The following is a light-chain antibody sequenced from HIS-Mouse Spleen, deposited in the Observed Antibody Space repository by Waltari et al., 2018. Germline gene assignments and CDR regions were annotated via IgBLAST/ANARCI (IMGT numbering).Light chain of an antibody. CDR3: QAWDSSTVV. CDR2: QDS. CDR1: KLGAKY. V-gene: IGLV3-1*01. Sequence: SYELTQPPPVSVSPGQTARIPCSGDKLGAKYACWYQQKPGQSPVLVIYQDSKRPSGIPERFSGSNSGNTATLTISGTQAMDEADYYCQAWDSSTVVFGGGTKLTVL. J-gene: IGLJ2*01.